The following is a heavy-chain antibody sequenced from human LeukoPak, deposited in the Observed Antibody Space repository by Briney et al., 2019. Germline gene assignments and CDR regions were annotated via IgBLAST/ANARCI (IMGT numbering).Heavy chain of an antibody. CDR2: ISGSGSNT. Sequence: PEGSLRLSCAASGFSFSTCAMNWVRQAPGKGLEWVSAISGSGSNTYYADSVKGRFTISRDNSKNTLYLQMNSLGAEDTALYYCAKDVRGYNRPFDYWGQGTLVTVSS. CDR3: AKDVRGYNRPFDY. CDR1: GFSFSTCA. J-gene: IGHJ4*02. D-gene: IGHD3-10*02. V-gene: IGHV3-23*01.